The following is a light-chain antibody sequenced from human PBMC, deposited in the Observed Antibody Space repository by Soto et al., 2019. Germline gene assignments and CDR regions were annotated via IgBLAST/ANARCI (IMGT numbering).Light chain of an antibody. CDR1: QSVSSN. CDR2: GAS. J-gene: IGKJ4*01. V-gene: IGKV3-15*01. CDR3: QQYNKFPSLT. Sequence: EIVMTQSPATLSVSPGERATLSCRASQSVSSNLAWYQQKPGQAPRLLIYGASTRATGIPARFSGSGSWTEFTLTIGSLQSEDFAVYYCQQYNKFPSLTFGGGTKVEIK.